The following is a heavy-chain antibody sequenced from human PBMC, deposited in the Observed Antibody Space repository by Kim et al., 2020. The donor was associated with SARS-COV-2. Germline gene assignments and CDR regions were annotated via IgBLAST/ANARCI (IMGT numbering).Heavy chain of an antibody. CDR3: ARDIITMVRGVSGGMDV. Sequence: VTGRFTISRDNAKNSLYLQMNSLRDEDTAVYYCARDIITMVRGVSGGMDVWGQGTTVTVSS. V-gene: IGHV3-48*02. D-gene: IGHD3-10*01. J-gene: IGHJ6*02.